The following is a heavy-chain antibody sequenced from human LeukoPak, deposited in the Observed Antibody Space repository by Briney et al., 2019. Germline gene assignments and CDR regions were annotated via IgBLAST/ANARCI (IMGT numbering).Heavy chain of an antibody. J-gene: IGHJ3*02. CDR3: ARVLVVVPAAIKEDAFDI. D-gene: IGHD2-2*01. V-gene: IGHV1-8*01. CDR2: MNPNSGNT. Sequence: ASVKVSCKASGYTFTSYDINWVRQATGQGLEWMGWMNPNSGNTGYAQKFQGRVTMTRNTSISTAYMELSSLRSEDTAVYYCARVLVVVPAAIKEDAFDIWGQGTMVTVSS. CDR1: GYTFTSYD.